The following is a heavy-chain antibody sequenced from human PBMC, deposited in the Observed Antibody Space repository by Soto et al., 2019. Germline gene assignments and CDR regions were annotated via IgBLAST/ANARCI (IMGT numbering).Heavy chain of an antibody. J-gene: IGHJ3*02. V-gene: IGHV6-1*01. CDR2: TYYRSKWYN. D-gene: IGHD5-12*01. CDR1: GDSVSSNSAA. CDR3: ATARVASLSTAFDI. Sequence: LSLTCAISGDSVSSNSAAWNWIRQSPSRGLEWLGRTYYRSKWYNDYAVSVKSRITINPDTSKNQFSLQLNSVTPEDTAVYYCATARVASLSTAFDIWGQGTMVTVSS.